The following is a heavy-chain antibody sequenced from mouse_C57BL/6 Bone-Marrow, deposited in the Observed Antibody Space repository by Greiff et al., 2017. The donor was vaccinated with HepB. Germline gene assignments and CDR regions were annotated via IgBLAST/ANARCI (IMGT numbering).Heavy chain of an antibody. D-gene: IGHD1-1*01. J-gene: IGHJ3*01. CDR3: ARDSAYYYGSFSWFAY. V-gene: IGHV1-12*01. CDR1: GYTFTSYN. CDR2: IYPGNGDT. Sequence: SGAELVRPGASVKMSCKASGYTFTSYNMHWVKQTPRQGLEWIGAIYPGNGDTSYNQKFKGKATLTVDKSSSTAYMQLSSLTSEDSAVYFCARDSAYYYGSFSWFAYWGQGTLVTVSA.